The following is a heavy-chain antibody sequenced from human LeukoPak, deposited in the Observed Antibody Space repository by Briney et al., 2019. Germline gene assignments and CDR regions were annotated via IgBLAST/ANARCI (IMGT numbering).Heavy chain of an antibody. CDR2: VYISGTT. V-gene: IGHV4-61*02. CDR1: GGSINTERYF. Sequence: SETLSLTCSVSGGSINTERYFWSWIRQPAGKGLEWVGRVYISGTTSYNPSLKSRVTISLDTSSNQFSLKLTSMTAADTAVYYCARGEIGRRYWFDPWGQGTLVTVSS. D-gene: IGHD5-24*01. J-gene: IGHJ5*02. CDR3: ARGEIGRRYWFDP.